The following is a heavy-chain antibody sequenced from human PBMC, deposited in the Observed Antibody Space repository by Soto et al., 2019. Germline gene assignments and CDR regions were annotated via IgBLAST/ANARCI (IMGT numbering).Heavy chain of an antibody. D-gene: IGHD2-2*01. J-gene: IGHJ6*02. CDR3: AKGPAIVLVPAAMNYYYGMDV. CDR1: GFTFISYG. CDR2: ISNDGSNK. Sequence: QVQLVESGGGVVQPGRSLRLSFAAPGFTFISYGMHGVRQAQGKGLGGVAVISNDGSNKYYADSVKGRFTISRDNSKNTLYLQMNSLRAEDTAVYYCAKGPAIVLVPAAMNYYYGMDVWGQGTTVTVSS. V-gene: IGHV3-30*18.